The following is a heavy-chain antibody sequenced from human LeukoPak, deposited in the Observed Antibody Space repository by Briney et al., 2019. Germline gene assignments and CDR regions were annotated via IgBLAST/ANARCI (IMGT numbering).Heavy chain of an antibody. CDR3: AKDGLLWFGESPFDY. V-gene: IGHV3-23*01. Sequence: GGPLRLSCAASGYTFSSYAMSWVRQAPGKGLEWVSAISGSGGSTYYADSVKGRFTISRDNSKNTLYLQMNSLRAEDTAVYYCAKDGLLWFGESPFDYWGQGTLVTVSS. CDR2: ISGSGGST. J-gene: IGHJ4*02. CDR1: GYTFSSYA. D-gene: IGHD3-10*01.